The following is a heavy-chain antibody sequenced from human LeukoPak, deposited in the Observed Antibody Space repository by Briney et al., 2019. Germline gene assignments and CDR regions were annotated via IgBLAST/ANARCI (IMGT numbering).Heavy chain of an antibody. J-gene: IGHJ5*02. CDR2: IYYSGST. D-gene: IGHD3-22*01. CDR1: GFTFSSYSMN. V-gene: IGHV4-39*01. Sequence: GSLRLSCAASGFTFSSYSMNWVRQAPGKGLEWVGSIYYSGSTYYNPSLKSRVTISVDTSKNQFSLKLSSVTAADTAVYYCARRPRLGYYDSSGYYSGFDPWGQGTLVTVSS. CDR3: ARRPRLGYYDSSGYYSGFDP.